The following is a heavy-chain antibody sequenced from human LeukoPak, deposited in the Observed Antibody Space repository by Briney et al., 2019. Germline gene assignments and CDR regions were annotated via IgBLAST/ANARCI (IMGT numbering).Heavy chain of an antibody. J-gene: IGHJ5*02. D-gene: IGHD3-9*01. Sequence: GASVKVSCKASGYTFTGYYMHWVRQAPGQGLEWMGWINPNSGGTNYAQKFQGRVTMTRDTSISTAYMELSRLRSDDTAVYYCARDGRRGRLYYDILTGSNWFAPLGQGALVTVSS. CDR2: INPNSGGT. CDR1: GYTFTGYY. CDR3: ARDGRRGRLYYDILTGSNWFAP. V-gene: IGHV1-2*02.